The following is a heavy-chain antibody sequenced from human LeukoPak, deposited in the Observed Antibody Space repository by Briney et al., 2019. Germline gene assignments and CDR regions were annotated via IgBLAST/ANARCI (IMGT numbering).Heavy chain of an antibody. V-gene: IGHV3-7*01. CDR1: GFTFSDYW. CDR2: IKQDRSET. CDR3: ASPAYCGGDCYG. J-gene: IGHJ4*02. Sequence: GGSLRLSCAASGFTFSDYWMSWVRQAPGKGLEWVANIKQDRSETYYVDSVKGRFAVSRDNAKNSLYLQMNSLRVEDTAVYYCASPAYCGGDCYGWGQGTLVTVSS. D-gene: IGHD2-21*01.